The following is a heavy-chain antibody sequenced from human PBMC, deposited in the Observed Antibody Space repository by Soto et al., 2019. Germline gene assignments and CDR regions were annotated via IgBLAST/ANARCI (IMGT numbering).Heavy chain of an antibody. CDR2: IWYDGSNK. CDR1: GFTFSSYG. D-gene: IGHD6-19*01. Sequence: GGSLRLSCAASGFTFSSYGMHWVRQAPGKGLEWVAVIWYDGSNKYYADSVKGRFTISRDNSKNTLYLQMNSLRGEDTAVHYCAQYSTGWYSDYWGQGTLVTVSS. V-gene: IGHV3-33*01. J-gene: IGHJ4*02. CDR3: AQYSTGWYSDY.